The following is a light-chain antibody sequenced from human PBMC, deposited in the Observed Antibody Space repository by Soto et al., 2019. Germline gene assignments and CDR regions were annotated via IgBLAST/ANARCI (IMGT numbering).Light chain of an antibody. CDR1: QDISNY. Sequence: DIQMTQSPSSLYASVGDRVTITCQASQDISNYLNWFQQKPGKAPKLLIYDASNLETGVPSRFSGSGSGTDFTFTISSLQPEDIATYYCHQYDNLPFTFGPGTKVDIK. V-gene: IGKV1-33*01. CDR2: DAS. J-gene: IGKJ3*01. CDR3: HQYDNLPFT.